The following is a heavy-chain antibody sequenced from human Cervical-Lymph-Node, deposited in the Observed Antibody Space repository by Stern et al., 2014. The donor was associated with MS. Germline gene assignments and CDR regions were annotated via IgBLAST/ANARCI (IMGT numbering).Heavy chain of an antibody. CDR3: ARQTGRVVLSIYAVMGNWFDS. D-gene: IGHD3-16*01. CDR2: FYTSGGS. Sequence: VQLVESGPGLVKPSQTLSLTCSVSGDSISGDSYYWSWIRQPPGKGLVWFGRFYTSGGSDNTPSLKSRVTISVDTSKNQVSLKWNSVTAADTAVYYCARQTGRVVLSIYAVMGNWFDSWGQGTLVTVSS. CDR1: GDSISGDSYY. V-gene: IGHV4-61*02. J-gene: IGHJ5*01.